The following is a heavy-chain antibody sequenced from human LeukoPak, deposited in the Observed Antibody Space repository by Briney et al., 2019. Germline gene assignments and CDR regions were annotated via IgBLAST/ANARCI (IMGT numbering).Heavy chain of an antibody. J-gene: IGHJ4*02. V-gene: IGHV3-7*04. CDR1: GFTFSTYW. CDR2: IKHDGSEK. D-gene: IGHD5-12*01. Sequence: GGSLRLSCAASGFTFSTYWMSWVRQAPGKGLEWVANIKHDGSEKNCVDSVKGRLTISRDNAKNSLYLQMNTLRAEDTAVYYCARRGFFDYWGQGTMLTVSS. CDR3: ARRGFFDY.